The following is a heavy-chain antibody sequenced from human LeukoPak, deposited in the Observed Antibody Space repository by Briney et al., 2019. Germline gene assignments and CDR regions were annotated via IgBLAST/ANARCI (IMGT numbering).Heavy chain of an antibody. Sequence: SETLSLTCAVYGGSFSGYYWSWIRQPPGKGLEWIGEINHSGSTNYNPSLKSRVTISVDTSKNQFSLKLSSVTAADTAVYYCAREWPPSRIAARPFFDYWGQGTLVTVSS. CDR2: INHSGST. CDR1: GGSFSGYY. V-gene: IGHV4-34*01. CDR3: AREWPPSRIAARPFFDY. J-gene: IGHJ4*02. D-gene: IGHD6-6*01.